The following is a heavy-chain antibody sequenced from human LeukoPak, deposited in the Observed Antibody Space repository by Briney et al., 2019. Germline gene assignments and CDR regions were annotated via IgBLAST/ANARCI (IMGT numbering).Heavy chain of an antibody. CDR3: ARGGENYDFWSGYDDAFDI. V-gene: IGHV4-34*01. CDR1: GGSFSGYY. J-gene: IGHJ3*02. Sequence: SETLSLTCAVYGGSFSGYYWSWIRQPPGKGLEWIGEINHSGSTNYNPSLKSRVTISVDTSKNQFSLKLSSVTAADTAVYYCARGGENYDFWSGYDDAFDIWGQGTMVTASS. CDR2: INHSGST. D-gene: IGHD3-3*01.